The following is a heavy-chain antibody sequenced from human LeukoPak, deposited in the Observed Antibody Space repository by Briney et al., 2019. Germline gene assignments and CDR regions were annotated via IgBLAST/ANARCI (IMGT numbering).Heavy chain of an antibody. Sequence: SETLSLTCTVSGGSINSYYWSWIRQPPGKGLEWIGYIYYSGSTNYKPSLKTRVTISVDTSKNQFSLKLSSVTAADTAVYYCVRARDGYTNNWFDPWGQGTLVTVSS. D-gene: IGHD5-24*01. CDR2: IYYSGST. CDR3: VRARDGYTNNWFDP. CDR1: GGSINSYY. J-gene: IGHJ5*02. V-gene: IGHV4-59*01.